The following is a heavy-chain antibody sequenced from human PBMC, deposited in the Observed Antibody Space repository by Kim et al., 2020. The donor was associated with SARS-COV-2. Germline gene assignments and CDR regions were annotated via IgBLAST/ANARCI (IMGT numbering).Heavy chain of an antibody. CDR2: INTDGSST. CDR3: ARGGLRAAFDI. J-gene: IGHJ3*02. Sequence: GSLRLSCTGVSFDRPWMYWFRQAPGKRLVWVSRINTDGSSTIYADSVKGRFTISRDDAKNTLYLQMNSLRAEDTAMYFCARGGLRAAFDIWGPGTMVTVSS. CDR1: GVSFDRPW. V-gene: IGHV3-74*01. D-gene: IGHD3-16*01.